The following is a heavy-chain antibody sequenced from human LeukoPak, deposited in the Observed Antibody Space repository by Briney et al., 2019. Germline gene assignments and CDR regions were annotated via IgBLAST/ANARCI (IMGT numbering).Heavy chain of an antibody. J-gene: IGHJ4*02. Sequence: GGSLRLSCAASGFTVSSNYMNWVRQAPGKGLEWVSIIYSGGTTYYADSVKGRFTISRDNSKNTLYLQMNSLRAEDTAVYYCARVRVGTTYFDYWGQGTLVTVSS. CDR1: GFTVSSNY. CDR3: ARVRVGTTYFDY. V-gene: IGHV3-66*01. CDR2: IYSGGTT. D-gene: IGHD1-26*01.